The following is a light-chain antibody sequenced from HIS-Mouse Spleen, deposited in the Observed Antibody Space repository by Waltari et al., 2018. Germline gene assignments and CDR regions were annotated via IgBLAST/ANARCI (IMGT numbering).Light chain of an antibody. CDR1: SSDFGSYNL. CDR3: CSYAGSSTYWV. Sequence: QSALTQPASVSGSPGQSTTISCTGTSSDFGSYNLFSWYQQHPGKAPKRIIYEGSKRPSGVSNRFSGSKSGNTASLTISGLQAEDEADYYCCSYAGSSTYWVFGGGTKLTVL. J-gene: IGLJ3*02. V-gene: IGLV2-23*01. CDR2: EGS.